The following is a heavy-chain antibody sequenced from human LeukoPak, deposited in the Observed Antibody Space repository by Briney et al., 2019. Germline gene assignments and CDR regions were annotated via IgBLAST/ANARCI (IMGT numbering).Heavy chain of an antibody. CDR1: GYTFTNHH. D-gene: IGHD1-1*01. J-gene: IGHJ4*02. CDR3: ARGGYNFYFDY. Sequence: ASAKVSCKASGYTFTNHHITWVRQAPGQGLEWMGWITTYSGNTNYVQNLQGRVTMTTDTSTNTAYMELRSLTSNEPGVYYCARGGYNFYFDYWGQGTLVTVSS. V-gene: IGHV1-18*04. CDR2: ITTYSGNT.